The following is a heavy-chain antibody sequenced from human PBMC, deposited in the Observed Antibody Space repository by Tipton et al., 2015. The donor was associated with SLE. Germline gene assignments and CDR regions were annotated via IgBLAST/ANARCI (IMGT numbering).Heavy chain of an antibody. CDR1: GFTFSSYA. CDR3: ARDKDSYYDFWSGYFDY. CDR2: ISYDGSNK. V-gene: IGHV3-30-3*01. Sequence: SLRLSCAASGFTFSSYAMHWVRQAPGKGLEWVAVISYDGSNKYYADSVKGRFTISRDNSKNTLYLQMNSLRAEDTAVYYCARDKDSYYDFWSGYFDYWGQGTLVTVSS. J-gene: IGHJ4*02. D-gene: IGHD3-3*01.